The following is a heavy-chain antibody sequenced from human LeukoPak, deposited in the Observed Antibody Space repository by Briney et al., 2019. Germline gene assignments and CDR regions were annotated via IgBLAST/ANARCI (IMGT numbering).Heavy chain of an antibody. D-gene: IGHD3/OR15-3a*01. V-gene: IGHV3-23*01. Sequence: GGSLRLSCAASGFTFSSYAMSWVRQAPGKGLEWVSAFSGSGGSTYYADSVRGRFTISRDNSKNTLFLQMNSLRAEDTAVYYCARLDQFDYWGQGTLVTVSS. CDR1: GFTFSSYA. CDR2: FSGSGGST. J-gene: IGHJ4*02. CDR3: ARLDQFDY.